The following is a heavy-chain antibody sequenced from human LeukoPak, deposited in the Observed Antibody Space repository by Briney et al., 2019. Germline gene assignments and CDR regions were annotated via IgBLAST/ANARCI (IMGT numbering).Heavy chain of an antibody. V-gene: IGHV4-39*01. CDR3: ARAGEMATMDDAFDI. J-gene: IGHJ3*02. Sequence: SETLSLTCTVSGGSISSSSYYWGWIRQPPGKGLEWIGSIYYSGSTYYNPSLKSRVTISVDTSKNQSSLKLSSVTAADTAVYYCARAGEMATMDDAFDIWGQGTMVTVSS. CDR1: GGSISSSSYY. D-gene: IGHD5-12*01. CDR2: IYYSGST.